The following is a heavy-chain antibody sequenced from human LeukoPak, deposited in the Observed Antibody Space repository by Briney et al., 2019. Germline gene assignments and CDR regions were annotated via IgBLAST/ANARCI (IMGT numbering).Heavy chain of an antibody. CDR1: GFTFSNYG. V-gene: IGHV3-33*01. CDR2: IWYDGNNK. D-gene: IGHD6-25*01. J-gene: IGHJ4*02. CDR3: ATEQREGGY. Sequence: GRSLRLSCAASGFTFSNYGMQWVRQAPGKGLEWEAAIWYDGNNKYYAESVKGRFTISRDNSKKTLYLQMNSLRAEDTAVYYCATEQREGGYWGQGTLVTVSS.